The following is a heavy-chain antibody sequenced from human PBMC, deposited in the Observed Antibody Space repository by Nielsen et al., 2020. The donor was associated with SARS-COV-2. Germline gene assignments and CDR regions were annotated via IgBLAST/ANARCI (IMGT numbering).Heavy chain of an antibody. CDR3: ARGLIAAAGNWFDP. J-gene: IGHJ5*02. D-gene: IGHD6-13*01. V-gene: IGHV3-20*01. Sequence: GGSLRLSCAASGFTFDDYGMSWVRQAPGKWLEWVSGTNWNGGSTGYADSVKGRFTISRDNAKNSLYLQMNSLRAEDTALYHCARGLIAAAGNWFDPWGQGTLVTVSS. CDR2: TNWNGGST. CDR1: GFTFDDYG.